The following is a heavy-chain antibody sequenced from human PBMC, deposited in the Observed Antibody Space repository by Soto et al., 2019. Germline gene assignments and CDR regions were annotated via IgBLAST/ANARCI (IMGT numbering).Heavy chain of an antibody. CDR3: ARVGGVAARTFAY. D-gene: IGHD6-6*01. CDR1: GGSSSSDY. J-gene: IGHJ4*02. CDR2: IYFSGST. V-gene: IGHV4-59*01. Sequence: SETLSLSGTVSGGSSSSDYWSWVREPPGKGLEWIGYIYFSGSTNYNPSLESRVTISLDASKTQFSLKLRSLTTADTAVYYCARVGGVAARTFAYWGQGTLVTVSS.